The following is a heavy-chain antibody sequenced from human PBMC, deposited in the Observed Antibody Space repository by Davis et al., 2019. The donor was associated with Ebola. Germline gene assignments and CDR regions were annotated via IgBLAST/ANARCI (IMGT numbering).Heavy chain of an antibody. CDR3: VRDPAIFDP. CDR2: IYHSGST. Sequence: SETLSLTCTISGGSISTYYWSWIRQPPGKGLEWIGYIYHSGSTNYNPSLKSRVTISVDTSKNQFSLNLTSVTAADTAVYYCVRDPAIFDPWGQGTLVTVSS. CDR1: GGSISTYY. J-gene: IGHJ5*02. V-gene: IGHV4-59*01.